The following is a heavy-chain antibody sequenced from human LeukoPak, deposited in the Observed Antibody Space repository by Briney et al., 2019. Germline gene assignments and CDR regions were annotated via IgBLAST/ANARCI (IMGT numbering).Heavy chain of an antibody. J-gene: IGHJ4*02. CDR2: IYYSGNA. V-gene: IGHV4-4*02. D-gene: IGHD3-22*01. Sequence: GSLILSCAASGFTFSNAWMSWVRQPPGKGLEWIGSIYYSGNAYYNPSLMSRVTISVDTSKNQFSLNLSSVTAADTAVYYCARAPHFFDTSGSRYYFDYWGQGTLVTVSS. CDR3: ARAPHFFDTSGSRYYFDY. CDR1: GFTFSNAW.